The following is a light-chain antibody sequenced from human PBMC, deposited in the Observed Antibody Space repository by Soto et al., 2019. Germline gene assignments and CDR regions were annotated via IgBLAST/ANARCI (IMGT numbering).Light chain of an antibody. CDR3: QQYGSSPGLFT. CDR2: DAS. J-gene: IGKJ3*01. Sequence: EIVLTQSPGTLSLSPGDRATLSCRASQSVSSTYLAWYPQKPGQAPRILIYDASSRATGIPDRFSGSGSGTDFTLTISRLEPEDFAVYYCQQYGSSPGLFTFGPGTKVDIK. CDR1: QSVSSTY. V-gene: IGKV3-20*01.